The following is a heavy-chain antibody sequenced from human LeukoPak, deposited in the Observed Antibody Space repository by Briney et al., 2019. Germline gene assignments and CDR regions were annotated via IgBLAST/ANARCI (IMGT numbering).Heavy chain of an antibody. J-gene: IGHJ4*02. CDR3: AREEWYYFDR. D-gene: IGHD3-3*01. Sequence: GGSLRLSCAASGFTFSSSWMHWVRQPPGKGLVWVSRISPDGRSTTYADSVKGRFTISRDNAQNTLYLQMNTLRAEDTAVYYCAREEWYYFDRWGQGTLVTVSS. CDR1: GFTFSSSW. V-gene: IGHV3-74*03. CDR2: ISPDGRST.